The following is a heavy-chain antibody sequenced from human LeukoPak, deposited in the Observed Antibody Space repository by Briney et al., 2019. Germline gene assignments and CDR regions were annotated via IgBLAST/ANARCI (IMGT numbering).Heavy chain of an antibody. CDR2: IIPIFGTA. J-gene: IGHJ5*02. CDR3: ARHGDPHRDWFDP. D-gene: IGHD7-27*01. CDR1: GGTFSSYA. V-gene: IGHV1-69*05. Sequence: SVTVSCKASGGTFSSYAISWVRQAPGQGREWMGGIIPIFGTANYAQKFQGRVTITTDESTSTAYMELSSLRSEDTAVYYCARHGDPHRDWFDPWGQGTLVTVSS.